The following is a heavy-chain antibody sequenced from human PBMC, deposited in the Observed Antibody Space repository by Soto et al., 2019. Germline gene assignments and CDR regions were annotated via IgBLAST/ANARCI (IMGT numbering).Heavy chain of an antibody. V-gene: IGHV1-69*13. D-gene: IGHD6-6*01. J-gene: IGHJ5*02. Sequence: SVRVSCNASGATFSTYAISWVRQAPGQGLELMGGIIPIFGTSNYAQKFQGRVTITADESTSTAYMERSSLRYEDTAVYYCARVSPGIAARLKWFDPWGQGTLVTVSS. CDR2: IIPIFGTS. CDR1: GATFSTYA. CDR3: ARVSPGIAARLKWFDP.